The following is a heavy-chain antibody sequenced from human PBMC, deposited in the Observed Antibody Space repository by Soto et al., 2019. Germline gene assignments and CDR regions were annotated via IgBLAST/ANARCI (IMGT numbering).Heavy chain of an antibody. CDR2: IYSRGST. CDR1: GGSISSGGYY. V-gene: IGHV4-30-4*08. CDR3: ARHYYGSGSYSARPNDAFDI. Sequence: SETLSLTCAVSGGSISSGGYYWSWIRQPPGKGLEWIGNIYSRGSTYYNPSLRSRVTISVDTSKNQFSLNLGSVTAADTAVYFCARHYYGSGSYSARPNDAFDIWRQGTMVTVSS. D-gene: IGHD3-10*01. J-gene: IGHJ3*02.